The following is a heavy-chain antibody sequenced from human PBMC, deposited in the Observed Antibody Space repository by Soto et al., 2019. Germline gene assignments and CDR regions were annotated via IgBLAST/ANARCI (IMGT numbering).Heavy chain of an antibody. Sequence: SVKVSCKASGGTFSSYAISWVRQAPGQGLEWMGGIIPIFATANYAQKFQGRVTITADESTSTAYMDLSSLRSEDTAMYYCARGGNCSSTSCYIQPHSYYYDMDVWGQGTTVTVSS. CDR1: GGTFSSYA. CDR2: IIPIFATA. CDR3: ARGGNCSSTSCYIQPHSYYYDMDV. V-gene: IGHV1-69*13. D-gene: IGHD2-2*02. J-gene: IGHJ6*02.